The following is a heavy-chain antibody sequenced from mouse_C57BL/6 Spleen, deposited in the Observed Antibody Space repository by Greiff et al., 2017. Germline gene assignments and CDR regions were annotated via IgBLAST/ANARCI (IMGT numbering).Heavy chain of an antibody. D-gene: IGHD1-1*01. Sequence: EVHLVESGPGLVKPSQSLSLTCSVTGYSITSGYYWNWIRQFPGNKLEWMGYISYDGSNNYNPSLKNRISITRDTSKNQFFLKLNSVTTEDTATYYCARAGRGVGRREYYFDYWGQGTTLTVSS. J-gene: IGHJ2*01. CDR1: GYSITSGYY. V-gene: IGHV3-6*01. CDR3: ARAGRGVGRREYYFDY. CDR2: ISYDGSN.